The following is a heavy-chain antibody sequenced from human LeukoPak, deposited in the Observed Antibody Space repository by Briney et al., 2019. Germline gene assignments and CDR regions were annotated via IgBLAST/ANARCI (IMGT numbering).Heavy chain of an antibody. CDR2: TFYSGST. CDR1: SGSISTSNYY. CDR3: ARSFGGDYDSRYYFDY. Sequence: PSETLSLTCTVSSGSISTSNYYWGWVRQPPGKALEWIGNTFYSGSTYYSPSLKSRVTISLDTSRNQFSLKLSSVTAADTAVYYCARSFGGDYDSRYYFDYWGQGTLVTVSS. J-gene: IGHJ4*02. D-gene: IGHD4-17*01. V-gene: IGHV4-39*07.